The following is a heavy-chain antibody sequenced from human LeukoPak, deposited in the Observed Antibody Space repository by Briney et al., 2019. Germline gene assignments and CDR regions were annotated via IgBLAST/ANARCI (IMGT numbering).Heavy chain of an antibody. J-gene: IGHJ4*02. V-gene: IGHV1-2*02. CDR3: ATNPAATRGFDD. D-gene: IGHD2-2*01. Sequence: ASVKVSCKASGYTFTAYYMHWLRQAPGQGLEWMGWINPNSGGTKYAQKFQGRVTMTRDTSISTAYMEVSRLRSDDTAVYYCATNPAATRGFDDWGQGTLVTVSS. CDR1: GYTFTAYY. CDR2: INPNSGGT.